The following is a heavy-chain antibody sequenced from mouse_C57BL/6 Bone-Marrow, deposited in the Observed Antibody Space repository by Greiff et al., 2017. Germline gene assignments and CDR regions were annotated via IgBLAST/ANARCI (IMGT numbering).Heavy chain of an antibody. CDR3: AREGYHAYYFDY. D-gene: IGHD2-2*01. Sequence: LVESGASVKMSCKASGYTFTDYYMNWVKQSHGKSLEWIGVINPYNGGTSYNQKFKGKATLTVDKSSSTAYMELNSLTSEDAAVYYYAREGYHAYYFDYWGQGTTLTVSA. J-gene: IGHJ2*01. V-gene: IGHV1-19*01. CDR2: INPYNGGT. CDR1: GYTFTDYY.